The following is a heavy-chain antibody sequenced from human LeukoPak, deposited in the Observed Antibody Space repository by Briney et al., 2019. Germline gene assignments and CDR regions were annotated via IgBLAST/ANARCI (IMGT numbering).Heavy chain of an antibody. V-gene: IGHV4-4*07. Sequence: SETLSLTCTVSGGSVSTYYWGWIRQPAGKGLEWIGRFYSSGSTSYNPSLKSRVSMSIDTSKNQFSLNLTSVTAADTAVYYCAKVAGSRYFDIWGRGTLVTVSS. CDR2: FYSSGST. D-gene: IGHD6-19*01. CDR1: GGSVSTYY. CDR3: AKVAGSRYFDI. J-gene: IGHJ2*01.